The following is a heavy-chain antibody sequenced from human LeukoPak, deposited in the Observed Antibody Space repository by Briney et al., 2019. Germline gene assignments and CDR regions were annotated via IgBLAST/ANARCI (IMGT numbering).Heavy chain of an antibody. Sequence: GSLRLSCAASGFTFSDYYMSWIPPAPGEGLEWVSYIISSRSTIYYADSEKGRFTISRDSAKNSLYLQMNSVRAEDTAVYYCASEAAVGASRFDYWGQGTLVTVSS. J-gene: IGHJ4*02. V-gene: IGHV3-11*04. D-gene: IGHD6-13*01. CDR3: ASEAAVGASRFDY. CDR1: GFTFSDYY. CDR2: IISSRSTI.